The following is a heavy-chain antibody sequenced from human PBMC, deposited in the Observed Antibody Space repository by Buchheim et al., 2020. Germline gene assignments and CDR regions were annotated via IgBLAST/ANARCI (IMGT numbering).Heavy chain of an antibody. D-gene: IGHD4-17*01. Sequence: QVHLVESGGGVVQPGRSLRLSCAASGFTFSDYGMHWVRQAPGKGLEWVTTIWYDGSNEYYIDSVKGRFTISRDNSKSTVYLQMDSLRVEDTAVYYCARGPYADYVKYVWFDPWGQGTL. J-gene: IGHJ5*02. CDR3: ARGPYADYVKYVWFDP. V-gene: IGHV3-33*01. CDR1: GFTFSDYG. CDR2: IWYDGSNE.